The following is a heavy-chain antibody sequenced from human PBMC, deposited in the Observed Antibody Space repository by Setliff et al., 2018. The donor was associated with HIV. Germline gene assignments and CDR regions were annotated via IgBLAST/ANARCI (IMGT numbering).Heavy chain of an antibody. CDR2: IWYDGSNK. CDR1: GFTFRTYG. Sequence: PGGSLRLSCVASGFTFRTYGMNWVRQAPGKGLEWVAVIWYDGSNKYYADSVKGRFTISRDNSKNTLYLQMNSLRAEDTAVYYCARADSSSSSYFDYWGQGTLVTVSS. CDR3: ARADSSSSSYFDY. D-gene: IGHD6-6*01. V-gene: IGHV3-33*01. J-gene: IGHJ4*02.